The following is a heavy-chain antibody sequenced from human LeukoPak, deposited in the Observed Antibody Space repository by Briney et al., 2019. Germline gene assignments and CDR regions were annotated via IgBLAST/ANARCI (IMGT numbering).Heavy chain of an antibody. CDR3: ARSVYDWDPRYYMDV. Sequence: SDTPSLTCTVSGGSIRSYYWTWIRQSPGKALEWIGYGYHSGGTSYNPSLRSRVIISVDTSKNQFSLRLTSVTAADTAIYYCARSVYDWDPRYYMDVWGKGTTVTVSS. D-gene: IGHD3-9*01. J-gene: IGHJ6*03. V-gene: IGHV4-59*07. CDR1: GGSIRSYY. CDR2: GYHSGGT.